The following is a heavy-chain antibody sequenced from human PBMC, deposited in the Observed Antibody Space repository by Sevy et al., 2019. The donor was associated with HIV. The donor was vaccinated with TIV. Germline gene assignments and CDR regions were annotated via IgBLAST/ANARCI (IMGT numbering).Heavy chain of an antibody. V-gene: IGHV3-15*01. CDR3: TRGYCISTRCHWDDAFDF. D-gene: IGHD2-2*01. CDR2: IKSKTEGGTT. J-gene: IGHJ3*01. Sequence: GGSLRLSCAASGFTFSNAWMTWVRQAPGMGLEWVGLIKSKTEGGTTDYAAPVKGRFTISRDDSRNTVYLQMNSLKIEDTGVYYCTRGYCISTRCHWDDAFDFWGQGTMVTVSS. CDR1: GFTFSNAW.